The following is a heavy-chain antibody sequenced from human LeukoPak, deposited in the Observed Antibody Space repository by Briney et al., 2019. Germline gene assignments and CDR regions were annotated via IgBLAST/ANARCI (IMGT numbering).Heavy chain of an antibody. J-gene: IGHJ5*02. D-gene: IGHD6-13*01. Sequence: AGGSLRLSCAASDSGFTFSSYAMSWVRQAPGKGLEWVSAISASGINIYYADSVKGRFTISRDNSKNTLYLQMNSLRAGDTAVYYCAKDVYSSSSRRFDPWGQGTLVTVSS. CDR2: ISASGINI. CDR1: DSGFTFSSYA. CDR3: AKDVYSSSSRRFDP. V-gene: IGHV3-23*01.